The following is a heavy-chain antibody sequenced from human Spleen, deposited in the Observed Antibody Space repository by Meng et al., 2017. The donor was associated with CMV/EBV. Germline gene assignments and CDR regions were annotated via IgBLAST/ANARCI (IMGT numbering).Heavy chain of an antibody. CDR2: ISAYNGNT. V-gene: IGHV1-18*01. CDR3: ARDYMEWLYYYGMDV. Sequence: ASVKVSCKTSGVSFSSYALSWVRQAPGQGLEWMGRISAYNGNTDYAQKVQGRVTMTTDTSTRTAYMELRRLRSDDTAVYYCARDYMEWLYYYGMDVWGQGTTVTVSS. CDR1: GVSFSSYA. D-gene: IGHD3-3*01. J-gene: IGHJ6*02.